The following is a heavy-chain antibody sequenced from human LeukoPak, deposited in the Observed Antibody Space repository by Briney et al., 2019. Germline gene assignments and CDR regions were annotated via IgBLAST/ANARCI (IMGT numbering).Heavy chain of an antibody. V-gene: IGHV3-11*04. D-gene: IGHD6-13*01. CDR3: ARWDTAAAAIDY. Sequence: AGGSLRLSCAASGFIFSDYYRSWIRQAPGKGRGWVSYISSGGRTIYYADSVRGRFTIARDNAKNSLYLQMNSLRAEDTAVYYCARWDTAAAAIDYWCQGTLVTVSS. J-gene: IGHJ4*02. CDR1: GFIFSDYY. CDR2: ISSGGRTI.